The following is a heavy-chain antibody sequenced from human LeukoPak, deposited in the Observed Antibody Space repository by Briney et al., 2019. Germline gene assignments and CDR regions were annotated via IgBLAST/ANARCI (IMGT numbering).Heavy chain of an antibody. CDR1: GGSISSYY. CDR3: ASMQRSGYHLY. J-gene: IGHJ4*02. D-gene: IGHD3-22*01. CDR2: IYYSGST. V-gene: IGHV4-59*01. Sequence: SETLSLTCTVSGGSISSYYWSWIRQPPGKGLEWIGYIYYSGSTNYNPSLKSRVTISVDTSKNQFSLKLSSVTAADTAVYYCASMQRSGYHLYWGQGTLVTVSS.